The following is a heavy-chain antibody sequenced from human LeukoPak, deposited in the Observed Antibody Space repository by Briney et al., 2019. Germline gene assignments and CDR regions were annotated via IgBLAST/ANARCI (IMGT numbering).Heavy chain of an antibody. J-gene: IGHJ4*02. CDR1: GYSFTSYW. Sequence: GESLKISCKGSGYSFTSYWIGWVRQMPGKGLEWMGIIYPGDSDTRYSPSFQGQVTISADKSISTAYLQWSSLKASDTAMYYCARVPSPIGPRRWELLPTQVPYYFDYWGQGTLVTVSS. V-gene: IGHV5-51*01. CDR3: ARVPSPIGPRRWELLPTQVPYYFDY. D-gene: IGHD1-26*01. CDR2: IYPGDSDT.